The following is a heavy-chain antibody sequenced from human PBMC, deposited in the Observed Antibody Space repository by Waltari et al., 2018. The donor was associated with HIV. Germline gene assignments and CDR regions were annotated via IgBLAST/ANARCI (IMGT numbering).Heavy chain of an antibody. CDR3: AKSRSWVETWDF. Sequence: QVYLVESGGGVVQPGGSLRLSCVGSEFTFKADGMHWVRQAPGKGLEWVAVVWHDGSQTYYGDSVRGRFVVSRDNGKNTVFLQMNSLREEDTGRYYCAKSRSWVETWDFWGLGTLVIVSS. CDR2: VWHDGSQT. V-gene: IGHV3-33*06. CDR1: EFTFKADG. D-gene: IGHD1-1*01. J-gene: IGHJ3*01.